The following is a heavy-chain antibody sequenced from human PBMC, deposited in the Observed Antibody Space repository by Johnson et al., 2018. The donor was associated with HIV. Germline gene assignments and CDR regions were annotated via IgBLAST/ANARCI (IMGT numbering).Heavy chain of an antibody. D-gene: IGHD6-13*01. J-gene: IGHJ1*01. CDR3: AKERGYGSWAM. CDR2: VSFDGSKK. CDR1: GFTFSNYP. Sequence: QVQLVESGGGVVRPGRSLRLSCTASGFTFSNYPMHWVRQAPGKGLEWVAVVSFDGSKKYHADSVKGRFTISRDNSKNSLYLQMNSLRTEDTALYYCAKERGYGSWAMWG. V-gene: IGHV3-30*04.